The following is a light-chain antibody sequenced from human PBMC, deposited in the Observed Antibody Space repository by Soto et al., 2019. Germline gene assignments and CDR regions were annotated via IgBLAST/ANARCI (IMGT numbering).Light chain of an antibody. V-gene: IGKV4-1*01. CDR2: WAS. J-gene: IGKJ1*01. CDR1: QSVLYSSNNKNY. Sequence: DIAMTQSPDSLAVSLGERATINCKSSQSVLYSSNNKNYLAWYQQKPGQPPKVLIYWASTREFGVPDRISGSGSGTDFTLTISSLQAEDVAVYYCQQYYSTPWTFGQGTKVEIK. CDR3: QQYYSTPWT.